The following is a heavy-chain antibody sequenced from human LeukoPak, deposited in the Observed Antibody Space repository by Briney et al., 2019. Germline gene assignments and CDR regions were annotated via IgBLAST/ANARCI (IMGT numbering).Heavy chain of an antibody. CDR2: IWYDGSNK. D-gene: IGHD3-10*01. V-gene: IGHV3-33*01. Sequence: GGSLRLSCAASGFTFSSYGMHWVRQAPGKGLEWVAVIWYDGSNKYYADSVKGRSTISRDNSKNTLYLQMNSLRAEDTAVYYCARGLTMVRGVMVYYYGMDVWGQGTTVTVSS. CDR3: ARGLTMVRGVMVYYYGMDV. CDR1: GFTFSSYG. J-gene: IGHJ6*02.